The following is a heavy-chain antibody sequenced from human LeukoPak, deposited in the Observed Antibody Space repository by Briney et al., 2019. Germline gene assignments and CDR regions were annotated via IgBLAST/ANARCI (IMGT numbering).Heavy chain of an antibody. CDR1: GGSFSGYY. D-gene: IGHD6-13*01. Sequence: SETLSLTRAVYGGSFSGYYWSWFRQPPGKGLEWIGEINHSGSTNYNPSLKSRVTISVDTSKNQFSLKLSSVTAADTAVYYCARWNEAAADAFDIWGQGTMVTVSS. CDR3: ARWNEAAADAFDI. V-gene: IGHV4-34*01. J-gene: IGHJ3*02. CDR2: INHSGST.